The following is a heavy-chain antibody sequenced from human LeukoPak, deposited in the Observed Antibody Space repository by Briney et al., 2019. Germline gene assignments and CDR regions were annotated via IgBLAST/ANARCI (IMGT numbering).Heavy chain of an antibody. D-gene: IGHD1-26*01. CDR3: AKAGGSYYFSAFDI. CDR2: IRYDGSNK. CDR1: GFTFSSYG. Sequence: GGSLRLSCAASGFTFSSYGMHWVRQAPGKGLEWVAFIRYDGSNKYYADSVKGRFTISRDNSKNTLYLQMNSLRAEDTAVYYCAKAGGSYYFSAFDIWGQGTMVTVSS. J-gene: IGHJ3*02. V-gene: IGHV3-30*02.